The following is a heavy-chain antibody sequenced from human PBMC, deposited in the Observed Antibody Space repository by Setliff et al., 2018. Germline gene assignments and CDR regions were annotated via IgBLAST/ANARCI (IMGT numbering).Heavy chain of an antibody. Sequence: PGGSLRLSCAASGFAFASYNMIWVRQAPGKGLEWVSSLSSANNYIVYADSVKGRFTISRDNAKSSLYLQMNSLRAEDAAVYYCATSDWYAAFDHWGQGTLVTVSS. V-gene: IGHV3-21*01. CDR3: ATSDWYAAFDH. D-gene: IGHD6-19*01. J-gene: IGHJ4*02. CDR1: GFAFASYN. CDR2: LSSANNYI.